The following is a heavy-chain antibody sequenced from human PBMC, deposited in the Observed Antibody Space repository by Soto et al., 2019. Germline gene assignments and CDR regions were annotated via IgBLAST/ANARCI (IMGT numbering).Heavy chain of an antibody. V-gene: IGHV3-23*01. CDR2: ISGSGTTA. CDR1: GFIFSSYA. Sequence: EVQLLESGGGLVQPGGSLRLSCAASGFIFSSYAMSWVRQAPGKGLEWVSAISGSGTTAYYADSVKGRFTFSRDNSKKAINLQINRLREEETAVYYGGDATGGCFSAFETWGQGTMVTVSS. D-gene: IGHD2-15*01. CDR3: GDATGGCFSAFET. J-gene: IGHJ3*02.